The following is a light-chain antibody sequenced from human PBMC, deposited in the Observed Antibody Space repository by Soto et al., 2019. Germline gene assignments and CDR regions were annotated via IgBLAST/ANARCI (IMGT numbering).Light chain of an antibody. J-gene: IGKJ1*01. CDR3: QQYNGYWT. V-gene: IGKV3-11*01. CDR2: DAS. CDR1: QSVSSY. Sequence: EIVLTQSPATLSLSPGERATLSCRASQSVSSYLAWYQQKPGQAPRLLIYDASNRATGIPARFSGSGSGTDFTLTISSLEPEDFATYVCQQYNGYWTFGQATKVEIK.